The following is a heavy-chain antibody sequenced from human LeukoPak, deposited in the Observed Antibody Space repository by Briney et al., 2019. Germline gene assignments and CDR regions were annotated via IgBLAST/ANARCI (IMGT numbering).Heavy chain of an antibody. CDR1: GFTFSSYI. J-gene: IGHJ5*02. CDR3: AKDGLMITFGGAGLEYNWFDP. D-gene: IGHD3-16*01. V-gene: IGHV3-21*01. CDR2: VSSSSSSI. Sequence: DPGGSLRLSCAASGFTFSSYIMNWVRQAPGKGLEWVSSVSSSSSSIYYADSVQGRFTISRDNSKNTLYLQMNSLRAEDTAVYYCAKDGLMITFGGAGLEYNWFDPWGQGTLVTVSS.